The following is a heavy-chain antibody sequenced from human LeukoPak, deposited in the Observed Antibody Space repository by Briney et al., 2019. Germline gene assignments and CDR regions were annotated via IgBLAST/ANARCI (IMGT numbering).Heavy chain of an antibody. Sequence: SETLSLTCTVSGASISNSAYHWGWLRQPPGKGLEWIGSINYSGGTNYNPSLKSRVTISVDTSKNQFSLKLSSVTAADTAVYFCARGPYSYDSSGAFDIWGQGAMVTVSS. CDR3: ARGPYSYDSSGAFDI. CDR2: INYSGGT. J-gene: IGHJ3*02. V-gene: IGHV4-39*07. D-gene: IGHD3-22*01. CDR1: GASISNSAYH.